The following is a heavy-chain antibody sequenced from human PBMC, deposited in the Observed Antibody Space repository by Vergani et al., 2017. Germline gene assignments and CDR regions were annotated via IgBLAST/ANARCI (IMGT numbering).Heavy chain of an antibody. J-gene: IGHJ4*02. CDR2: ILRDGSNQ. CDR1: GFTFNNYG. D-gene: IGHD2-21*02. V-gene: IGHV3-30*02. CDR3: AKDITPQYNGDSGGS. Sequence: QVQLVESGGGVVQPGGSLRLSCAASGFTFNNYGMHWVRQAPGKGLEWVAFILRDGSNQYYTDSVKGRFTVSRDNSKNTVFLQMNSLRIKDTAVYYCAKDITPQYNGDSGGSWGQGALVTVSS.